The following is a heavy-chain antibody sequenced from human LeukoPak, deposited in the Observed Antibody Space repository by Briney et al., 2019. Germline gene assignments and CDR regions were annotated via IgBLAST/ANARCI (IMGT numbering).Heavy chain of an antibody. J-gene: IGHJ6*03. V-gene: IGHV4-34*01. CDR3: ARGRQDVTMIVVVMTAVSYYLDV. CDR2: MNPSGST. D-gene: IGHD3-22*01. Sequence: SETLSLTCAVYGGSFSGYYWTWIRQTPEKGLEWIGQMNPSGSTNYNPSLKSRVNISVDTSKKQFSLELSSVTAADTAVYYCARGRQDVTMIVVVMTAVSYYLDVWGKGTTVTVS. CDR1: GGSFSGYY.